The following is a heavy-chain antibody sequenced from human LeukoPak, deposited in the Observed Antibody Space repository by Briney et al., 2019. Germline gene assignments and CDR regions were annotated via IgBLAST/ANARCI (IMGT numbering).Heavy chain of an antibody. CDR3: LSYDIVVVPTALGAL. Sequence: GGSLRLSCAASGFTFSSYSMNWVRQAPGKGLEWVSSISSSSSYIYYADSVKGRFTISRDNSKNTLYLQMNSLRAEDTALYYCLSYDIVVVPTALGALWGQGTLVTVSS. CDR2: ISSSSSYI. J-gene: IGHJ4*02. D-gene: IGHD2-2*01. V-gene: IGHV3-21*01. CDR1: GFTFSSYS.